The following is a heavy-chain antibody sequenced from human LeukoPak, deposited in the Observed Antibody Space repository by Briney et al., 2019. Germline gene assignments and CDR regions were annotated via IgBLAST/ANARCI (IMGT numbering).Heavy chain of an antibody. J-gene: IGHJ4*02. V-gene: IGHV3-23*01. CDR1: GFTFSSYA. CDR2: ISGSSGST. D-gene: IGHD5-18*01. Sequence: GGSLRLSCAASGFTFSSYAMSWVRQAPGKGQEWVSAISGSSGSTYYADSVKGRFTISRDNSKNTLYLQMNSLRAEDTAVYYCAKAGYGGYSYGPLDYWGQGTLVTVSS. CDR3: AKAGYGGYSYGPLDY.